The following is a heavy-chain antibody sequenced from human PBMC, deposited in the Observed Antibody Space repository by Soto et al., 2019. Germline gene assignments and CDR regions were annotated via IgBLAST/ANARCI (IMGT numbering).Heavy chain of an antibody. J-gene: IGHJ4*02. D-gene: IGHD2-21*02. CDR2: IYYSGNT. CDR1: GGSISSSSYY. CDR3: AAIYCGGNCYAEYFDY. V-gene: IGHV4-39*01. Sequence: PSETLSLTCTVSGGSISSSSYYWGWIRQSPGEGLEWIGTIYYSGNTYYNPSLKSRVTISVDTSKKQFSLKLSSVTAADTAVYYCAAIYCGGNCYAEYFDYWGPGTLVTVSS.